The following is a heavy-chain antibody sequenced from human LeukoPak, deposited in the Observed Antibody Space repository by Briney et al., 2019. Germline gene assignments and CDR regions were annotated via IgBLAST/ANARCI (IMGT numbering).Heavy chain of an antibody. J-gene: IGHJ6*03. Sequence: PGGSLRLSCAASGFTVSSNYMSWVRQAPGKGLEWVSVIYSGGSTYYADSVKGRFTISRDNSKNTLYLQMNSPRAEDTAVYYCARDRPTVYMDVWGKGTTVTVSS. V-gene: IGHV3-53*01. D-gene: IGHD4-17*01. CDR1: GFTVSSNY. CDR3: ARDRPTVYMDV. CDR2: IYSGGST.